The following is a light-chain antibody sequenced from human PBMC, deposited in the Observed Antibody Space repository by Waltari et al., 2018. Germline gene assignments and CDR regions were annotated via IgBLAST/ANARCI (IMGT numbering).Light chain of an antibody. V-gene: IGLV2-23*02. CDR1: SSAVGCYNY. CDR3: CSYAGSDWV. CDR2: DVS. Sequence: QSALTQHASVSGSPGQSITISCPGTSSAVGCYNYFSWYQQHPGKAPKLMIYDVSKRPSGVSNRFSGSKSGNTASLTISGLQAEDEADYYCCSYAGSDWVFGGGTKLTVL. J-gene: IGLJ3*02.